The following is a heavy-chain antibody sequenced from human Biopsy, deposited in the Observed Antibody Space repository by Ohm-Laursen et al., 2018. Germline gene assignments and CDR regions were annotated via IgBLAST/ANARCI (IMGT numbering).Heavy chain of an antibody. D-gene: IGHD6-19*01. CDR2: ISYSGNT. CDR1: SGSISSYY. CDR3: ATTTMDTSGWYGNYFDS. Sequence: SDTLSLTCTVSSGSISSYYWSWIRQPPGKGLEWIGYISYSGNTNYNPSLKSRVTMSVDTSKNQFSLKVYSVTDADTAIYYCATTTMDTSGWYGNYFDSWGQGALVTVSS. V-gene: IGHV4-59*08. J-gene: IGHJ4*02.